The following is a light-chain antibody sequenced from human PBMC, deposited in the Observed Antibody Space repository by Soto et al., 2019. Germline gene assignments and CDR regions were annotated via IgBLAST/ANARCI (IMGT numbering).Light chain of an antibody. CDR2: GAS. Sequence: EIVLTQSPGTLSLSPGERATLSCRASQSVSNNYLAWYQQKPGQAPRLLIXGASNRATGIPDRFSGSGSGTDFTLTISRLEPEDFAVYYCQQYGSSGTFGQGTKVDIK. J-gene: IGKJ1*01. CDR1: QSVSNNY. CDR3: QQYGSSGT. V-gene: IGKV3-20*01.